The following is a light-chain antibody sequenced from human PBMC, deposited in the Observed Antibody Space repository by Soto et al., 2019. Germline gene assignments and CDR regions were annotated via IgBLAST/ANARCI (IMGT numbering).Light chain of an antibody. CDR2: GAS. V-gene: IGKV3-15*01. CDR1: QSISSN. Sequence: EIVMTQSPGTLSVSPGERATLSCRASQSISSNLAWYQQKPGQAPRLLIYGASTRATGMPARFIGSGSGTEFTLTISSLQSEDFAVYYCQQYNNWPYTFGQGTKLEVK. CDR3: QQYNNWPYT. J-gene: IGKJ2*01.